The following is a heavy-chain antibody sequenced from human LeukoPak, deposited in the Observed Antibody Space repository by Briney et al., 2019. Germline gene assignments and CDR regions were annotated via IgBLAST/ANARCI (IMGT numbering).Heavy chain of an antibody. Sequence: PGGSLRLSCAASGFTFSSYSMNWVRQAPGKGLEWVSYISSSSSTIYYADSVKGRFTISRDNAKNSLYLQMNSLRAEDTAVYYCARDIRYGSGSYLDYWGQGTLVTVSS. CDR2: ISSSSSTI. V-gene: IGHV3-48*04. D-gene: IGHD3-10*01. J-gene: IGHJ4*02. CDR1: GFTFSSYS. CDR3: ARDIRYGSGSYLDY.